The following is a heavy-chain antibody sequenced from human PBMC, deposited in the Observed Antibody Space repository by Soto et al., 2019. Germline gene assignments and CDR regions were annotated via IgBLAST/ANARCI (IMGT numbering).Heavy chain of an antibody. Sequence: SGEPLKISCKGSGYSFTSYWIGWVRQMPGKGLEWMGIIYPGDSDTRYSPSFQGQVTISADKSISTAYLQWSSLKASDTAMYYCATQTDKIQGDYYYYYGMDVWGQGTTVTVSS. CDR2: IYPGDSDT. V-gene: IGHV5-51*01. D-gene: IGHD2-15*01. J-gene: IGHJ6*02. CDR1: GYSFTSYW. CDR3: ATQTDKIQGDYYYYYGMDV.